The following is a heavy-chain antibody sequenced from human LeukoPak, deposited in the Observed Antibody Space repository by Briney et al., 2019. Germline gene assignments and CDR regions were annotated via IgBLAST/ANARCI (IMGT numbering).Heavy chain of an antibody. CDR1: GGTFSSYA. V-gene: IGHV1-69*05. D-gene: IGHD5-18*01. CDR2: IIPIFGTA. Sequence: SVKVSCKASGGTFSSYAISWVRQAPGQGLEWMGGIIPIFGTANYAQKFQGRVTITTDESTSTAYMELSSLRSEDTAVYYCARDRGYSYGYPEFYFDYWGQGTLVTVSS. CDR3: ARDRGYSYGYPEFYFDY. J-gene: IGHJ4*02.